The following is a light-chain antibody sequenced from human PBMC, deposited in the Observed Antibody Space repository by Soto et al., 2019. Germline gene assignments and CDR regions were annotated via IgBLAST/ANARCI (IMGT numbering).Light chain of an antibody. J-gene: IGKJ5*01. CDR2: DAS. Sequence: DIQMTESPSSLSAXXVXXXXXXXRASQSISSWLAWYQQKPGKAPKLLIYDASSLESGVPSRFSGSGSATEFTLTISGLQPDDFATYYCQQFNSYPITFGQGTRLEI. CDR3: QQFNSYPIT. CDR1: QSISSW. V-gene: IGKV1-5*01.